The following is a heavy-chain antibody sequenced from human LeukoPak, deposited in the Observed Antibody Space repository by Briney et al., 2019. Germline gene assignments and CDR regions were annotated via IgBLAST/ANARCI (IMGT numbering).Heavy chain of an antibody. D-gene: IGHD1-7*01. CDR2: IKQDGSEE. J-gene: IGHJ4*02. CDR1: GFTFSSYW. Sequence: KAGGSLRLSCAASGFTFSSYWMSWVRQAPGKGLEWVANIKQDGSEEYYVDSVKGRFTISRDNAKNSLYLQMNSLRAEDTAVYYCARASYWNYEYRRDFDYWGQGTLVTVSS. V-gene: IGHV3-7*01. CDR3: ARASYWNYEYRRDFDY.